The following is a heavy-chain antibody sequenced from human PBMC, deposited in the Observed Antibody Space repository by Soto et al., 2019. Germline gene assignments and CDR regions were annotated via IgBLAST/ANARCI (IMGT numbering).Heavy chain of an antibody. Sequence: GASVKVSCKASGGTFSSYGIAWVRQAPGQGLEWMGGIIPIFRRTKYALKFQGRVSITADESTRTAYMELSSLRSDDTAVYYCARDGNIVLVPADWYSWFDPWGQGTLVTVSS. CDR2: IIPIFRRT. V-gene: IGHV1-69*13. J-gene: IGHJ5*02. CDR3: ARDGNIVLVPADWYSWFDP. D-gene: IGHD2-2*01. CDR1: GGTFSSYG.